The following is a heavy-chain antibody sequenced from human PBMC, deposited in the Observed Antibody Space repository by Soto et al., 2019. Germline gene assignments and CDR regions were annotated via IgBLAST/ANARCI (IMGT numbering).Heavy chain of an antibody. V-gene: IGHV4-59*01. CDR3: ARYTGSLEY. CDR1: GGSITSYY. CDR2: IYYRGST. J-gene: IGHJ4*02. Sequence: SETLSLTCTVSGGSITSYYWSWIRQPPGKGLEWIGYIYYRGSTNYNPSLKSRVTISADTSKNQFSLKLNSVTAADTAVYYCARYTGSLEYWGQGTLVTVSS. D-gene: IGHD2-8*02.